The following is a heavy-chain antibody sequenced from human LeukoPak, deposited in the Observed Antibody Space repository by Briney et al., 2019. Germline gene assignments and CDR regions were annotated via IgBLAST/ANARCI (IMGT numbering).Heavy chain of an antibody. CDR3: AKAEGKNPTGGRWLD. CDR1: GFTFSNAW. D-gene: IGHD6-19*01. J-gene: IGHJ4*02. Sequence: GGSLRLSCAASGFTFSNAWMSWVRQAPGKGLEWVGRIKSKTDGGTTDYAVPVKGRFTISRDDSKNTLYLQMNSLRAEDTAIYYCAKAEGKNPTGGRWLDWGQGTLVTVSS. V-gene: IGHV3-15*01. CDR2: IKSKTDGGTT.